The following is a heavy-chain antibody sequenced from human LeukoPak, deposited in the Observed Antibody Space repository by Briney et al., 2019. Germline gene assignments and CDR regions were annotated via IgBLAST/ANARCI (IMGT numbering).Heavy chain of an antibody. CDR2: IKQDGSEK. CDR1: GFTFSSYW. D-gene: IGHD6-13*01. J-gene: IGHJ4*02. V-gene: IGHV3-7*03. Sequence: GGSLRLSCSASGFTFSSYWMSWVRQAPGRGLEWVANIKQDGSEKYYVDSVKGRFTISRDNAKNSLYMQMNSLRAEDTAVYYCGRSAAAGFFDYWGQGTLVTVSS. CDR3: GRSAAAGFFDY.